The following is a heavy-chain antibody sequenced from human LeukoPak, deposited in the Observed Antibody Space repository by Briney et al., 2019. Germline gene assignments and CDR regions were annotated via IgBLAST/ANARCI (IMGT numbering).Heavy chain of an antibody. V-gene: IGHV3-64*01. CDR2: ISSIEGRV. CDR3: ARARRDCSGGTCFSYYFDN. J-gene: IGHJ4*02. CDR1: GFTFSNYA. D-gene: IGHD2-15*01. Sequence: GGSLRLSCAASGFTFSNYAIHWVRQAPGKGLECVSAISSIEGRVYYANSVKGRFTISRDNSKNMVFLQMGSLRAEDMAVYYCARARRDCSGGTCFSYYFDNWGQGTLVTVSP.